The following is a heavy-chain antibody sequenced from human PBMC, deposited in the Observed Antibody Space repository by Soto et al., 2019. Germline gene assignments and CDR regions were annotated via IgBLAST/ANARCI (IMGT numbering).Heavy chain of an antibody. CDR3: ARDRTPRYCTNGVCYTAGFDP. Sequence: SETLSLTCTVSGGSISSYYWSWIRQPAGKGLEWIGRIYTSGSTNYNPSLKSRVTMSVDTSKNQFSLKLSSVTAADTAVYYCARDRTPRYCTNGVCYTAGFDPWGQGTLVTVSS. J-gene: IGHJ5*02. V-gene: IGHV4-4*07. D-gene: IGHD2-8*01. CDR2: IYTSGST. CDR1: GGSISSYY.